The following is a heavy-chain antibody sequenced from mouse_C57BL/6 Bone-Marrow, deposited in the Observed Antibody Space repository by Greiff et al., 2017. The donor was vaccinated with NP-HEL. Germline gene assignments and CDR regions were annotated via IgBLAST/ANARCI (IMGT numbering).Heavy chain of an antibody. V-gene: IGHV15-2*01. D-gene: IGHD2-4*01. CDR2: ILPSIGRT. CDR1: DSEVVPIAY. CDR3: ARKGNDYDWYFDV. Sequence: QVQLQQSGSELRSPGSSVKLSCKDFDSEVVPIAYMRWVRQKPWHGCEWIGGILPSIGRTIYGEKFEDKATSDADTRSNTAYLELNSLTSEDSAIYYCARKGNDYDWYFDVWGTGTTVTVSS. J-gene: IGHJ1*03.